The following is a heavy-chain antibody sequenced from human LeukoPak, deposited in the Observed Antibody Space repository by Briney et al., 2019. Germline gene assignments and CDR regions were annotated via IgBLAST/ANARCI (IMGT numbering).Heavy chain of an antibody. Sequence: PSEPLSLPCTVSGGSISSSSYYWGWVRQPPGKGLEWIGSIYYSGRPYYNPSLKSRVTLSVDTSKNQFSLKLSSVTAADTAVYYCARLYYYDSSGYKNFDYWGQGTLVTVSS. CDR1: GGSISSSSYY. J-gene: IGHJ4*02. CDR2: IYYSGRP. V-gene: IGHV4-39*01. D-gene: IGHD3-22*01. CDR3: ARLYYYDSSGYKNFDY.